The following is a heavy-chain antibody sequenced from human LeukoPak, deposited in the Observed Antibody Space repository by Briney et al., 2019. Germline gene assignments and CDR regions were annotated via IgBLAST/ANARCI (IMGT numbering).Heavy chain of an antibody. CDR2: IKEDGSEK. D-gene: IGHD3-16*01. CDR1: GFTFSNYW. CDR3: AAWVPNWYFDL. V-gene: IGHV3-7*03. Sequence: GSLRLSCAASGFTFSNYWMSWVRQAPGKGLEWVANIKEDGSEKYYMDSVKGRFTISRDNARNSLYLQMNSLRAEDTAVYYCAAWVPNWYFDLWGRGTLVTVSS. J-gene: IGHJ2*01.